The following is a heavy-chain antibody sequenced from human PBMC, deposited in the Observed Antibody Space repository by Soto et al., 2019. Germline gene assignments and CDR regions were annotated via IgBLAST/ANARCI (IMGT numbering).Heavy chain of an antibody. CDR2: VSIGGST. J-gene: IGHJ4*02. Sequence: PGGSLRLSCAASGFTFSGYAMGWVRQGPGKGLEWVAVVSIGGSTHYADSVRGRFTISRDNSKNTLSLQMNSLTAEDTAVYFCAKRRGAGGHFDYWGQGTRVTVSS. V-gene: IGHV3-23*01. CDR1: GFTFSGYA. D-gene: IGHD2-15*01. CDR3: AKRRGAGGHFDY.